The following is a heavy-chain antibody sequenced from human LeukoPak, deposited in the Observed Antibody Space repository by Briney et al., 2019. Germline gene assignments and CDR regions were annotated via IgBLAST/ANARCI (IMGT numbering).Heavy chain of an antibody. Sequence: SETLSLTCAVSSGSISSDYWSWIRQPPGKGLEWIGYISYSGSANYNPSLKTRVTISIDKSKNQFSLKMTSVTAADTAVYYCARTLRGQNYYGYLDYWGQGTLVTVSS. D-gene: IGHD4-17*01. CDR1: SGSISSDY. CDR2: ISYSGSA. J-gene: IGHJ4*02. V-gene: IGHV4-59*01. CDR3: ARTLRGQNYYGYLDY.